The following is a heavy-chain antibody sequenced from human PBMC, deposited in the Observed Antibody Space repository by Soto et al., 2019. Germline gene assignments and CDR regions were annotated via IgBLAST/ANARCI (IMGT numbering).Heavy chain of an antibody. CDR2: IYYSGST. Sequence: ASETLSLTCTVSGGSISSYYWSWIRQPPGKGLEWIGYIYYSGSTNYNPSLKSRVTISVDTSKNQFSLKLSSVTAADTAVYYCARVDSSSWHFDYWGQGTLVTVSS. CDR1: GGSISSYY. D-gene: IGHD6-13*01. V-gene: IGHV4-59*01. CDR3: ARVDSSSWHFDY. J-gene: IGHJ4*02.